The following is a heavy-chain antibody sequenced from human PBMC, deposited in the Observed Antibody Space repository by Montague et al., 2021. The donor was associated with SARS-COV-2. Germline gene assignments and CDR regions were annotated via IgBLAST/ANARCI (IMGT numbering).Heavy chain of an antibody. Sequence: LRLSCAASGFTFSSSSVNWVRQPPGKGLEWIGSIYYTGSTYYNPSLKSRVTISVDTSKNQFSLKLSSVTAADTAVYYCARHGYYETYDAFDIWGQGTMVTVSS. V-gene: IGHV4-39*01. J-gene: IGHJ3*02. D-gene: IGHD3-22*01. CDR1: GFTFSSSSVN. CDR2: IYYTGST. CDR3: ARHGYYETYDAFDI.